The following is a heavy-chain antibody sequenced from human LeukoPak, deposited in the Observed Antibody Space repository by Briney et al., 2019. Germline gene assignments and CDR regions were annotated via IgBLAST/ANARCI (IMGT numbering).Heavy chain of an antibody. CDR2: IGTYRGHT. CDR1: GYIFSNYG. CDR3: AKDGYCSSTSCYSSWFDP. J-gene: IGHJ5*02. D-gene: IGHD2-2*03. Sequence: ASVKVSCKTSGYIFSNYGISWVRQAPGQGLEWVGWIGTYRGHTNYQQKFQGRLTMTIDTSTTTAYMELSRLRSDDTAVYYCAKDGYCSSTSCYSSWFDPWGQGTLVSVSS. V-gene: IGHV1-18*01.